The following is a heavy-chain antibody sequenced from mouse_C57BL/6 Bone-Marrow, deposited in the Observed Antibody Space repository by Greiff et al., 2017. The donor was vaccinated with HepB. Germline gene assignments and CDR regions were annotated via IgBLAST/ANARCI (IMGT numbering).Heavy chain of an antibody. V-gene: IGHV5-17*01. J-gene: IGHJ2*01. CDR1: GFTFSDYG. CDR2: ISSGSSTI. D-gene: IGHD1-1*01. CDR3: ARDTTVVATSYYFDY. Sequence: EVKLVESGGGLVKPGGSLKLSCAASGFTFSDYGMHWVRQAPEKGLEWVAYISSGSSTIYYADTVKGRFTISRDNAKNTLFLQMTSLRSEDTAMSSCARDTTVVATSYYFDYWGQGTTLTVSS.